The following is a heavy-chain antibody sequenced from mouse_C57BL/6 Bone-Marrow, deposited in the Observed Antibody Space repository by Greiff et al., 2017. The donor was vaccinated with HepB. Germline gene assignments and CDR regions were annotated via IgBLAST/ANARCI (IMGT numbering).Heavy chain of an antibody. CDR3: ARWTLTGPYAMDY. D-gene: IGHD4-1*01. V-gene: IGHV1-54*01. CDR2: ITPGSGGT. Sequence: VQLQESGAELVRPGTSVKVSCKASGYAFNNYLIEWVKQRPGQGLEWIGVITPGSGGTNYNEKFKCKATLTADKSSSTADMQISSLTSEDSAVYFCARWTLTGPYAMDYWGQGTSVTVSS. CDR1: GYAFNNYL. J-gene: IGHJ4*01.